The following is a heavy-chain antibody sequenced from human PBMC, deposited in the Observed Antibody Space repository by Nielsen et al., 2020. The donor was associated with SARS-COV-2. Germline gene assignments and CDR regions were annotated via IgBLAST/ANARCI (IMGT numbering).Heavy chain of an antibody. V-gene: IGHV1-2*04. D-gene: IGHD3-10*01. CDR3: ARDVGNYYGSGSRLYNWFDA. CDR1: GYTFTGYY. CDR2: INSNSGGT. J-gene: IGHJ5*02. Sequence: ASEKVSCKASGYTFTGYYMHWVRQAPGQGLEWMGWINSNSGGTNYAQKFQGWVTMTRDTSISTAYMELSRLTSDDTAVYYCARDVGNYYGSGSRLYNWFDAWGQGTLVTVSS.